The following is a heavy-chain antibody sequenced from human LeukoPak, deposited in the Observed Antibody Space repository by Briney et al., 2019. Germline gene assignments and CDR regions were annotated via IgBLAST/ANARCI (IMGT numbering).Heavy chain of an antibody. D-gene: IGHD2-2*01. J-gene: IGHJ3*02. CDR1: GYSFTSYY. CDR2: INPSGGST. CDR3: ARGVMPDDAFDI. Sequence: ASVKVSCKASGYSFTSYYMHWVRQAPGQGLEWMGIINPSGGSTSYAQKFRGRVTMTRDTSTSTDYMELSSLRSEDTAVYYCARGVMPDDAFDIWGQGTMVAVSS. V-gene: IGHV1-46*01.